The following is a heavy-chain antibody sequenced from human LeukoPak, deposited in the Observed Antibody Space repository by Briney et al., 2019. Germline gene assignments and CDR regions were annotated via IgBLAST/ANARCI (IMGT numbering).Heavy chain of an antibody. Sequence: GESLKISCKGSAYSFTNYWTGWVRQMPGKGLEWMGIIYPGDSDTRYSPSFQGQVTISADKSINTAYLQWTSLKASDTAMYYCASCSGGSYFFHHWGQGTLVTVSS. CDR3: ASCSGGSYFFHH. CDR1: AYSFTNYW. V-gene: IGHV5-51*01. D-gene: IGHD2-15*01. CDR2: IYPGDSDT. J-gene: IGHJ1*01.